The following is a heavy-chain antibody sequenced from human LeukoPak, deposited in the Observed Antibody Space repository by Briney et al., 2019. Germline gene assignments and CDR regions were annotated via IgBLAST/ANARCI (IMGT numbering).Heavy chain of an antibody. CDR3: ARDAEKCSGGSCYAFDI. CDR2: IYHSGST. CDR1: GGSISSYY. Sequence: PSETLSLTCTVSGGSISSYYWSWIRQPPGKGLEWIGYIYHSGSTYYNPSLKSRVTISVDRSKNQFSLKLSSVTAADTAVYYCARDAEKCSGGSCYAFDIWGQGTMVTVSS. D-gene: IGHD2-15*01. J-gene: IGHJ3*02. V-gene: IGHV4-59*12.